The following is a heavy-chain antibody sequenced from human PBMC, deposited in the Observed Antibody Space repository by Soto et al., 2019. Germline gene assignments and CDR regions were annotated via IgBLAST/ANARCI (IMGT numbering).Heavy chain of an antibody. CDR3: ARIRGTMTPSGFDP. D-gene: IGHD3-22*01. CDR1: GFSLSNARMG. CDR2: IFSNDEK. V-gene: IGHV2-26*01. J-gene: IGHJ5*02. Sequence: QVTLKESGPVLVNPTETLTLTCTVSGFSLSNARMGVSWIRQPPGKALEWLAHIFSNDEKSYSTSLKSRLTISKDTSKSQVVLTMTNMDPVDTATYYCARIRGTMTPSGFDPWGQGTLVTVSS.